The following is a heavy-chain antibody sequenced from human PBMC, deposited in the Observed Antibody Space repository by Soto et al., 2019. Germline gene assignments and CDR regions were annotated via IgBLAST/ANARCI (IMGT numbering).Heavy chain of an antibody. CDR3: ARDTGDAFDI. V-gene: IGHV4-31*03. CDR2: IYYSGSA. D-gene: IGHD4-17*01. Sequence: PSETLSLTCTVSGGSISSGGYYWSWIRQHPGKGLEWIGYIYYSGSAYYNPSLKSRVTISVDTSKNQFSLKLSSVTAADTAVYYCARDTGDAFDIWGQGTTVTVSS. CDR1: GGSISSGGYY. J-gene: IGHJ3*02.